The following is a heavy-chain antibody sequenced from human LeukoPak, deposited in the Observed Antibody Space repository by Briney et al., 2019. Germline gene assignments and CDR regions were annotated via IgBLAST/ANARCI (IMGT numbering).Heavy chain of an antibody. D-gene: IGHD6-19*01. J-gene: IGHJ5*02. CDR1: GFTFSSYG. V-gene: IGHV3-30*02. Sequence: PGGSLRLSCAASGFTFSSYGMHWVRQAPGKGLKWVAFIRSDGSNKYYADSVKGRFTISRDNSKNTLYLQMNSLRAEDTAVYYCARILSSAWGELGSWGQGTLVTVSS. CDR3: ARILSSAWGELGS. CDR2: IRSDGSNK.